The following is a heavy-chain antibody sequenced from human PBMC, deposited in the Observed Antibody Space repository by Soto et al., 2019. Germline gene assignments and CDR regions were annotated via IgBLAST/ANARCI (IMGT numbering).Heavy chain of an antibody. J-gene: IGHJ4*01. CDR2: TYYRSKWYN. CDR3: TSGQTHYDRSAFDS. V-gene: IGHV6-1*01. CDR1: GDSVSRDRTA. Sequence: SQPLSLPCAISGDSVSRDRTAWNWVRQSPSRGLEWLGRTYYRSKWYNDYAVSVKSRITINPDTSKNQFSLQLNSVTPEDTAVYFCTSGQTHYDRSAFDSWGQGTLVTV. D-gene: IGHD3-22*01.